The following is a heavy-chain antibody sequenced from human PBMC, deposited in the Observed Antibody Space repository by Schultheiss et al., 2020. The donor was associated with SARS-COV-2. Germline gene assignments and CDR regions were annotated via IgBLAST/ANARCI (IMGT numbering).Heavy chain of an antibody. J-gene: IGHJ6*02. Sequence: SETLSLTCAVSGYSISSGYYWGWIRQPPGKGLEWIGSIYTSGSTNYNPSLKSRVTMSVDTSKNQFSLKLSSVTAADTAVYYCARKVVGFGELVASIYGMDVWGQGTTVTVSS. CDR2: IYTSGST. CDR3: ARKVVGFGELVASIYGMDV. V-gene: IGHV4-38-2*01. D-gene: IGHD3-10*01. CDR1: GYSISSGYY.